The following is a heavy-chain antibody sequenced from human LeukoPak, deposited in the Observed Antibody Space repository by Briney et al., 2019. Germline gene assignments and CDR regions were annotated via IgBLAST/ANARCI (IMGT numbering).Heavy chain of an antibody. D-gene: IGHD5-12*01. Sequence: GRSLRLSCAASEFTFNNHDMNWVRQAPGKGLEWVSSISSSSSYIYYADSVKGRFTISRDNAKNSLYLQMNSLRAEDTAVYYCARAIVATNIDYWGQGTLVTVSS. J-gene: IGHJ4*02. CDR3: ARAIVATNIDY. CDR2: ISSSSSYI. V-gene: IGHV3-21*01. CDR1: EFTFNNHD.